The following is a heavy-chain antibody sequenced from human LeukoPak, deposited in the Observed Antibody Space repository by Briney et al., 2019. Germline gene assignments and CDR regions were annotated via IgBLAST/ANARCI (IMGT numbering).Heavy chain of an antibody. D-gene: IGHD5-24*01. V-gene: IGHV3-9*01. CDR2: ISWNSGSM. CDR1: GFSFDDYA. CDR3: ATIEAVRFHY. J-gene: IGHJ4*02. Sequence: GGSLRLSCAASGFSFDDYAMHWVRQAPGKGLEWVAGISWNSGSMDYVDSVKGRFTISRDNAKNSVYLQMNSLRPEDTAVYYCATIEAVRFHYWGQGTLVTVSS.